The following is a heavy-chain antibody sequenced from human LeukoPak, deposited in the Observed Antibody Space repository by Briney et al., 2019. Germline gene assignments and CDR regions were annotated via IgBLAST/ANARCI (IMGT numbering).Heavy chain of an antibody. J-gene: IGHJ1*01. D-gene: IGHD6-13*01. CDR3: ATDPGPEQQLVPEYFQH. CDR1: GGTFSSYA. V-gene: IGHV1-69*06. Sequence: GASVKVSCKASGGTFSSYAISWVRQAPGQGLEWMGGIIPIFGTANYAQKFQGRVTMTEDTSTDTAYMELSSLRSEDTAVYYCATDPGPEQQLVPEYFQHWGQGTLVTVSS. CDR2: IIPIFGTA.